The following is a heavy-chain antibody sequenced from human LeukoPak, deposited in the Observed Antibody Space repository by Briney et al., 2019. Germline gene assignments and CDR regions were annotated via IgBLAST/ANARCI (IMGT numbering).Heavy chain of an antibody. CDR1: GGSISHYY. J-gene: IGHJ4*02. CDR2: INHSGST. Sequence: SETLSLTCAVYGGSISHYYWSWIRQSPGKGLECIGEINHSGSTNYNPSLKSRVTISVDTSKNQFSLKLTSVTAADTAVYYCARPKYCSSTTCYGFDYWGQGTLVTVSS. V-gene: IGHV4-34*01. CDR3: ARPKYCSSTTCYGFDY. D-gene: IGHD2-2*01.